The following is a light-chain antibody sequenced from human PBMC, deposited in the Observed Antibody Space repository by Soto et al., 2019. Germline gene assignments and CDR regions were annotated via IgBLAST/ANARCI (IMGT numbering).Light chain of an antibody. CDR3: QQRTTWPLT. Sequence: EIVLTQSPATLSLSPGERATLSCRASQSVSRYLAWYQQKPGQAPRLLIYDASNRATGIPARFSGSGSGTDFTLTISSLEPEDFAVYYCQQRTTWPLTFGGGTKVENK. V-gene: IGKV3-11*01. CDR2: DAS. CDR1: QSVSRY. J-gene: IGKJ4*01.